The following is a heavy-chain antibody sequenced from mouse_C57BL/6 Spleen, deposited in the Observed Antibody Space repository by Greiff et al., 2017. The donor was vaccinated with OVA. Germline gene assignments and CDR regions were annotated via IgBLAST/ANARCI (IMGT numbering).Heavy chain of an antibody. CDR1: GYAFSSYW. D-gene: IGHD2-1*01. J-gene: IGHJ3*01. CDR3: ARSEGNSPAWFAY. CDR2: IYPGDGDT. Sequence: VQLQQSGAELVKPGASVKISCKASGYAFSSYWMNWVKQRPGKGLEWIGQIYPGDGDTNYNGKFKGKATLTADKSSSTAYMQLSSLTSEDSAVYFCARSEGNSPAWFAYWGQGTLVTVSA. V-gene: IGHV1-80*01.